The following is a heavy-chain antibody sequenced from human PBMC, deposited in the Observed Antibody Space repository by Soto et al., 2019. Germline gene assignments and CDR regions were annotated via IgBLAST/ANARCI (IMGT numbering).Heavy chain of an antibody. V-gene: IGHV1-18*01. CDR1: GYTFTSYG. D-gene: IGHD6-19*01. Sequence: QVHLVQSGAEVKKPGASVKVSCKASGYTFTSYGISWVRQAPGQGLEWMGWISGYNAKTSYAEKFQGRVTMSADTSTSTAYMELRSLRSDDTAVYYCAGEDQWVAESPGDVFDIWGQGTKVTVSS. J-gene: IGHJ3*02. CDR2: ISGYNAKT. CDR3: AGEDQWVAESPGDVFDI.